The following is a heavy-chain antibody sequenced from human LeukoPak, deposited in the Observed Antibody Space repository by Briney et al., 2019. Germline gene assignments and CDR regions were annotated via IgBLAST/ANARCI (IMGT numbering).Heavy chain of an antibody. D-gene: IGHD3-10*01. CDR2: IKEDGSER. CDR3: ASDFRAAFDP. Sequence: PGGSLRLSCAVSGFTFRTYWMHWVRQTPGKGLEWVASIKEDGSERQYVDSVKGRFSISRDNTKGSLFLQLNSLRAEDTAVYYCASDFRAAFDPWGQGTLVTVSS. J-gene: IGHJ5*02. CDR1: GFTFRTYW. V-gene: IGHV3-7*03.